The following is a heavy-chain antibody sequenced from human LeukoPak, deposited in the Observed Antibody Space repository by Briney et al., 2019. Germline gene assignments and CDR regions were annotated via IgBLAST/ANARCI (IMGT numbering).Heavy chain of an antibody. CDR3: ARVSQGHSVRGVISDWFDP. Sequence: SVKVSCKASGGTFSRNAISWVRQAPGQGLEWMGGIIPFLSTADYAQKFQGRITITADESTSTAYMELSSLRSDDTAVYYCARVSQGHSVRGVISDWFDPWGQGTLVTVSS. CDR1: GGTFSRNA. CDR2: IIPFLSTA. D-gene: IGHD3-10*01. J-gene: IGHJ5*02. V-gene: IGHV1-69*13.